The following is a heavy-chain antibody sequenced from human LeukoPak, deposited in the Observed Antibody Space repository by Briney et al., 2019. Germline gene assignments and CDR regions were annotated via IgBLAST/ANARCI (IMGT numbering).Heavy chain of an antibody. CDR1: GFTFSDFA. Sequence: GGSLRLSSAASGFTFSDFAMSWVRLAPGKGLEWVSSIEKNAGGAYYADSVKGRFTVSRDNSKNTLYLQMSSLRVEGTALYYCAKQEGALIENWCFDHWGLGTLVTVSS. CDR2: IEKNAGGA. D-gene: IGHD1-26*01. J-gene: IGHJ4*02. V-gene: IGHV3-23*01. CDR3: AKQEGALIENWCFDH.